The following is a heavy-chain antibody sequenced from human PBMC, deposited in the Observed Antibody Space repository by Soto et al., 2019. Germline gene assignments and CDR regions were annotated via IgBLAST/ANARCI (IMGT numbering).Heavy chain of an antibody. CDR1: GGFISSGDYY. Sequence: QVQLQESGPGLVKPSQTLSLTCTVSGGFISSGDYYGSWIRQPPGKGLEWIGYIYYSGSTYYNPSLQSRVTISVDTSKNQFSLKLSSVTAADTAVYFCASNRYGYIFYEYGGQGTLVTVSS. D-gene: IGHD5-18*01. V-gene: IGHV4-30-4*01. CDR2: IYYSGST. CDR3: ASNRYGYIFYEY. J-gene: IGHJ4*02.